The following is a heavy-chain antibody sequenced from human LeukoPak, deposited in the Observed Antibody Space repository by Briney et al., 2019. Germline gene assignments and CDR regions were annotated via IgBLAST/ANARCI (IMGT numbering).Heavy chain of an antibody. J-gene: IGHJ4*02. CDR3: ARDLWGIVGARGFDY. Sequence: ASVKVSCKASGGTFSSYAISWVRQAPGQGLEWMGWISPNSGATNYAQKFQGRVTMTRDTSISTAYMELSRLRSDDTAVYYCARDLWGIVGARGFDYWGQGTLVTVSS. CDR1: GGTFSSYA. V-gene: IGHV1-2*02. D-gene: IGHD1-26*01. CDR2: ISPNSGAT.